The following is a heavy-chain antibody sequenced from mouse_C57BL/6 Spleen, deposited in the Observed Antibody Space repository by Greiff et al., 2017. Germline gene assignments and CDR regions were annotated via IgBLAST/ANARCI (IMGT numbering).Heavy chain of an antibody. D-gene: IGHD1-1*01. CDR3: ARSLLLRGREFAY. CDR1: GYTFTSYG. J-gene: IGHJ3*01. V-gene: IGHV1-58*01. CDR2: IYIGNGYT. Sequence: EVQLQQSGAELVRPGSSVKMSCKTSGYTFTSYGINWVKQRPGQGLEWIGYIYIGNGYTEYNEKFKGKATLTSDTSTSTAYLQLSSLTSEDAAIYFCARSLLLRGREFAYWGQGTLVTVSA.